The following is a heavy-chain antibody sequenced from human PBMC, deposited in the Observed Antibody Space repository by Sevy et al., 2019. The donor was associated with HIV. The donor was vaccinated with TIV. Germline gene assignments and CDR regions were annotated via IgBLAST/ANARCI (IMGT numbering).Heavy chain of an antibody. Sequence: GGSLRLSCAASGFTFSDFAMSWVRQAPGKGLEWVSAISASGANTYYTDSVRGRFTISRDNSKNTQYLQMSSLRTEDTAVYYCAARKDDFDCWGRGTLFTVSS. CDR1: GFTFSDFA. V-gene: IGHV3-23*01. D-gene: IGHD2-15*01. CDR3: AARKDDFDC. CDR2: ISASGANT. J-gene: IGHJ4*02.